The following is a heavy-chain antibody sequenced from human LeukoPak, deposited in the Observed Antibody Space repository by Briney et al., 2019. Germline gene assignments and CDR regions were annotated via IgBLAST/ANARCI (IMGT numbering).Heavy chain of an antibody. J-gene: IGHJ4*02. Sequence: SVKXSCXASGGTFSSYAISXXXQAPXQGLXWMGRXXXIXGXAXXXXXFQGRVTXTXXXXTSTAYMELSSLRSEDTAVYYCARDPYGDYVDYWGQGTLVTVSS. CDR1: GGTFSSYA. D-gene: IGHD4-17*01. V-gene: IGHV1-69*13. CDR2: XXXIXGXA. CDR3: ARDPYGDYVDY.